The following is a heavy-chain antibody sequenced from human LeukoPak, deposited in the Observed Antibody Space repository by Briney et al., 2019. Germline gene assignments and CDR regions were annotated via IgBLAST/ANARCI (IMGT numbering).Heavy chain of an antibody. CDR1: GGSISSYY. CDR2: IYYSGST. J-gene: IGHJ4*02. D-gene: IGHD6-13*01. V-gene: IGHV4-59*01. Sequence: SETLSLTCTVSGGSISSYYRSWIRQPPGKGLEWIGYIYYSGSTNYNPSLKSRVTISVDTSKNQFSLKLSSVTAADTAVYYCARALRYSSRWLDYWGQGTLVTVSS. CDR3: ARALRYSSRWLDY.